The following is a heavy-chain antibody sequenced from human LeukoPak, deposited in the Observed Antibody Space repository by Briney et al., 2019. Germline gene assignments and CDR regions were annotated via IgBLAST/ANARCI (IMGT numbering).Heavy chain of an antibody. CDR1: GGSITNSNYY. CDR3: AKGVYCSGGSCYFDP. D-gene: IGHD2-15*01. CDR2: IYYSGIT. J-gene: IGHJ5*02. V-gene: IGHV4-39*07. Sequence: SETLSLTCTVSGGSITNSNYYWGWIRQPPGRGLEWIAMIYYSGITYYNPSLKSRVTISVDKSKNQFSLKLSSVTAADTAVYYCAKGVYCSGGSCYFDPWGQGTLVTVSS.